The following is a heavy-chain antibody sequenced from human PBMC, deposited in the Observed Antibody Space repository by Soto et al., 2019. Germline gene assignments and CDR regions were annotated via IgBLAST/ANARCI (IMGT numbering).Heavy chain of an antibody. V-gene: IGHV4-30-4*01. CDR1: GGSISSGDYY. J-gene: IGHJ5*02. Sequence: QVQLQESGPGLVKPSQTLSLTCTVSGGSISSGDYYWSWIRQPPGKGLEWIGYIFYSGSTYYNPALKSRVTISVDTSKNQFSLKLSSVTAADTAVYYCARCGGYEGLRFDPWGQGTLVTVSS. CDR2: IFYSGST. CDR3: ARCGGYEGLRFDP. D-gene: IGHD5-12*01.